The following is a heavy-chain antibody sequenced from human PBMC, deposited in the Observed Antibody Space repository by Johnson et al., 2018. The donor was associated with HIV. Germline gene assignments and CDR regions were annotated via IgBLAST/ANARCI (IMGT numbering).Heavy chain of an antibody. CDR1: GFTFSSYA. V-gene: IGHV3-23*04. D-gene: IGHD1-26*01. Sequence: MQLVESGGGLVQPGGSLRLSCAASGFTFSSYAMSWVRQTPGKGLEWVSAISGSGGSTNYTDSVKGRFTISRDNSKNTLYLQMKSLRPEDTAVYYCAKESKWESRTPHAFDLWGQGTMVTVSS. CDR2: ISGSGGST. CDR3: AKESKWESRTPHAFDL. J-gene: IGHJ3*01.